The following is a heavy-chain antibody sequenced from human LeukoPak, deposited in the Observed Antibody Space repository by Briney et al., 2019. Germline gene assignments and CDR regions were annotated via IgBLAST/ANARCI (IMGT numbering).Heavy chain of an antibody. D-gene: IGHD4-17*01. CDR1: GFSFSSYW. J-gene: IGHJ3*02. Sequence: GGSLRLSCATAGFSFSSYWMSWVRQAPGKGLEWVAVISYDGSSQYCVDSVKGRFTLSRDNSENTLYLQMNSLRVEDTAVYYCARSVADYGDNGDAFDIWGQGTMVTVSS. CDR3: ARSVADYGDNGDAFDI. CDR2: ISYDGSSQ. V-gene: IGHV3-30*19.